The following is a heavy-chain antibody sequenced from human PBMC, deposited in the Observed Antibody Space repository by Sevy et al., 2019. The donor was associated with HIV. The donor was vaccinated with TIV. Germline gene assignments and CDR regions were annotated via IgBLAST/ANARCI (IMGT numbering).Heavy chain of an antibody. CDR3: AKDKGDSKIHYYSYGIDV. J-gene: IGHJ6*02. D-gene: IGHD2-21*02. Sequence: GGSLRLSCLASGFTFNNYAMSWVRQAPGKGLEWVSLISGSGGNTYYADSVKGRSTISRDNSKNTMYLQVNSLRAEDTAVYYCAKDKGDSKIHYYSYGIDVWGQGATVTVSS. CDR2: ISGSGGNT. CDR1: GFTFNNYA. V-gene: IGHV3-23*01.